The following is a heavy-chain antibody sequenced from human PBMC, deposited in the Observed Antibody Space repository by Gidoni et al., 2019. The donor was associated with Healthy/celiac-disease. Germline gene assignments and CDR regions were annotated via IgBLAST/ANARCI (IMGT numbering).Heavy chain of an antibody. V-gene: IGHV4-59*01. Sequence: QVQLQESGPGLVKPSETLSLTCTVSGCSISSYYWSWIRQPPGKGLEWIGYNYYSGSTNYNPSLKSRVTISVDTSKNQFSLKLSSVTAADTAVYYCARVLTEAFWSDRLDYWGQGTLVTVSS. CDR1: GCSISSYY. J-gene: IGHJ4*02. CDR3: ARVLTEAFWSDRLDY. CDR2: NYYSGST. D-gene: IGHD3-3*01.